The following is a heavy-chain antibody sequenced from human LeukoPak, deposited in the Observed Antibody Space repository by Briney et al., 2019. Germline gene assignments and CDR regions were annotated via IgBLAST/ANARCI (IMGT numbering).Heavy chain of an antibody. D-gene: IGHD3-10*01. Sequence: GSLRLSCAASGFTFRSSDIHWVRQATRKGLEWGSAIGPTGDTYYPGSVKGRFIISRENARNSLYLQMNSLRAGDTAVYYCARAVPMARGVNYYDYWGQGTLVTVSS. CDR3: ARAVPMARGVNYYDY. CDR2: IGPTGDT. CDR1: GFTFRSSD. V-gene: IGHV3-13*04. J-gene: IGHJ4*02.